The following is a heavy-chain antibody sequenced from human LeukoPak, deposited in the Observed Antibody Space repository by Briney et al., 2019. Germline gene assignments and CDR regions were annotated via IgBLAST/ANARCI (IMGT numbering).Heavy chain of an antibody. CDR3: ASESGSYYPNYFDY. CDR2: IYHSGST. Sequence: GSLRLSCAASGFTSSSYSMSWVRQAPGKGLEWFGSIYHSGSTYYNPSLKSRVTISVDTSKNQFSLKLSSVTAADTAVYYCASESGSYYPNYFDYWGQGTLVTVSS. CDR1: GFTSSSYS. D-gene: IGHD1-26*01. V-gene: IGHV4-38-2*01. J-gene: IGHJ4*02.